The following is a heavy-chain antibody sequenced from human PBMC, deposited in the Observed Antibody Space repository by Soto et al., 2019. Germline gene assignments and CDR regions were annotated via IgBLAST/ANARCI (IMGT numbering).Heavy chain of an antibody. V-gene: IGHV3-30-3*01. CDR2: ISYDGSNK. J-gene: IGHJ5*02. CDR3: RSPFDP. Sequence: QVQLVESGGGVVQPGRSLRLSCAASGFTFSSYAMHWVRQAPGKGLEWVAVISYDGSNKYYADSVKGRFTISRDNSKNTLYLQMNSLRAEDTAVYYCRSPFDPWGQGTLVTVSS. CDR1: GFTFSSYA.